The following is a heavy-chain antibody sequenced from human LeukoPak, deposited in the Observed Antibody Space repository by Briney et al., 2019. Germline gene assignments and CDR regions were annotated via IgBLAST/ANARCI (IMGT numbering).Heavy chain of an antibody. CDR3: ASGDMRMHGYNYSAFFKIFVY. V-gene: IGHV4-39*07. Sequence: PSETLSLTCTVSGGSISSSSYYWGWIRQPPMKGLEWIGSIYYSGSPYYNPSLKSRVTISVDTSKNQFSLKLSSVTAADTAVYYCASGDMRMHGYNYSAFFKIFVYWGQGTLVTVSS. CDR2: IYYSGSP. D-gene: IGHD5-24*01. CDR1: GGSISSSSYY. J-gene: IGHJ4*02.